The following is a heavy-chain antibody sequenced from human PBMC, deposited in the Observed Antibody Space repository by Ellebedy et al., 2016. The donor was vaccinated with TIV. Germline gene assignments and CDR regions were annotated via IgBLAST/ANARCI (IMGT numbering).Heavy chain of an antibody. Sequence: SETLSLXXTVSGGSISSSSYYWGWIRQPPGKGLEWIGSIYYSGSTYYNPSLKSRVTISVDTSKNQFSLKLSSVTAADTAVYYCARDRGSYGTAPYNWFDPWGQGTLVTVSS. CDR3: ARDRGSYGTAPYNWFDP. CDR2: IYYSGST. D-gene: IGHD1-26*01. J-gene: IGHJ5*02. V-gene: IGHV4-39*07. CDR1: GGSISSSSYY.